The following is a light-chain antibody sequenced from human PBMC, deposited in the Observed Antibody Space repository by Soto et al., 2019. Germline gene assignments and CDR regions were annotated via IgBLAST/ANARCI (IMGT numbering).Light chain of an antibody. Sequence: VLTQSTDTLSLSPGERATLSCRASQSVTNYLTWYQQKPGQAPRLLIYEASNRATGIPARFSGSGSGTDFTLTISNLEPEDFAVYYCQQRTYWPWTFGQGTKVDIK. CDR1: QSVTNY. V-gene: IGKV3-11*01. CDR2: EAS. J-gene: IGKJ1*01. CDR3: QQRTYWPWT.